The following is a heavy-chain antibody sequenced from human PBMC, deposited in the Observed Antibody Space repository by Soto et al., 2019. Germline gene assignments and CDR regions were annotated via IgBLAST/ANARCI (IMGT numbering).Heavy chain of an antibody. D-gene: IGHD3-9*01. Sequence: GGSLRLSCAASGFTFSSYGMHWVRQAPGKGLEWVAVISYDGSNKYYADSVKGRFTISRDNSKNTLYLQMNSLRAEDTAVYYCAKEAPTLYDILTGYWSSPFDYWGQGTLVTVSS. J-gene: IGHJ4*02. CDR3: AKEAPTLYDILTGYWSSPFDY. CDR1: GFTFSSYG. V-gene: IGHV3-30*18. CDR2: ISYDGSNK.